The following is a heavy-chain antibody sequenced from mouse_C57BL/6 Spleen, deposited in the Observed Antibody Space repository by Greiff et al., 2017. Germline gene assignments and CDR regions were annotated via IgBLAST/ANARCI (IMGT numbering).Heavy chain of an antibody. Sequence: QVQLQQSGAELVRPGASVTLSCKASGYTFTDYEMHWVKQTPVHGLEWIGAIDPATGGTAYNQKFKGKAILTADKSSSTAYMELSSLTYEDSAVDYCAKEAGWGTFDYWGQGTTLTVSS. D-gene: IGHD1-1*02. CDR2: IDPATGGT. CDR1: GYTFTDYE. J-gene: IGHJ2*01. V-gene: IGHV1-15*01. CDR3: AKEAGWGTFDY.